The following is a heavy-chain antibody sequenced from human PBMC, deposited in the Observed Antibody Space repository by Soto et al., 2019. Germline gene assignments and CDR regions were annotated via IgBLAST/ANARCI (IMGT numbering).Heavy chain of an antibody. J-gene: IGHJ3*02. CDR2: IIPIFGTA. D-gene: IGHD1-7*01. CDR3: ARFSETGTTRIFAFDI. Sequence: GASVKVSCKASGGTFSSYAISWVRQAPGQGLEWMGGIIPIFGTANYAQKFQGRVTITADESTSTAYMELSSLRSEDTAVYYCARFSETGTTRIFAFDIWGKGTMVTVSS. V-gene: IGHV1-69*13. CDR1: GGTFSSYA.